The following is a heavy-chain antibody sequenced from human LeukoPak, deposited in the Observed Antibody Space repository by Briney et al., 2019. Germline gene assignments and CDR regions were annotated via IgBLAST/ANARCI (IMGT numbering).Heavy chain of an antibody. D-gene: IGHD6-19*01. CDR2: IKQDGSEK. V-gene: IGHV3-7*01. J-gene: IGHJ6*03. CDR1: GFTFSSYW. CDR3: ARRAVDNSYYYYMDV. Sequence: GGSLRLSCAASGFTFSSYWMSWVRQAPGKGLEWVANIKQDGSEKYYVDSVKGRFTISRDNAKNSLYLQMNSLRAEDTAVYYCARRAVDNSYYYYMDVWGKGTTVTVSS.